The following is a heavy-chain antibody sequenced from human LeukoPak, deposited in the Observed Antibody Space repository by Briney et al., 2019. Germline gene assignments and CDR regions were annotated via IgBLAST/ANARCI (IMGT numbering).Heavy chain of an antibody. V-gene: IGHV1-2*02. CDR2: ISPDSGGT. Sequence: ASVKVSCKASGYTFTGDYMHWVRQAPGQGLEWMGWISPDSGGTNYAQKFQGRVTMTRDTSISTVYMELSRLLSDDTAVYYCARPVGSYLYFFDYWGQGTLVTVSS. CDR1: GYTFTGDY. CDR3: ARPVGSYLYFFDY. J-gene: IGHJ4*02. D-gene: IGHD3-10*01.